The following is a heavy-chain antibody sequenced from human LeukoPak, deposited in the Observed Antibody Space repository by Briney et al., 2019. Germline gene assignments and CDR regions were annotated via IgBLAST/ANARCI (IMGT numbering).Heavy chain of an antibody. J-gene: IGHJ4*02. Sequence: GGSLRLSCAASGFTFSNAWMSWVRQAPGKGLEWVGRIRTNTDGGTTDYAAPVKGRFTISRDDSKDTLYLQMNSLKAEDTAVYYCAREARGPSIAVADFDYWGQGTLVTVSS. CDR1: GFTFSNAW. D-gene: IGHD6-19*01. CDR2: IRTNTDGGTT. CDR3: AREARGPSIAVADFDY. V-gene: IGHV3-15*01.